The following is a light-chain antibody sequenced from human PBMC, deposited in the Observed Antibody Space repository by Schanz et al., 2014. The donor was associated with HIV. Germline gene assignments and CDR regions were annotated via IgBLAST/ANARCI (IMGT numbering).Light chain of an antibody. Sequence: QSVLTQPPSASGTPGQRVTISCSGSSSNIGSNTVNWYQQLPGTAPKLLIYNNNIRPSGVPDRFSASKSGTSASLAITGLQSEDEADYYCAVWDDNLKGHVFGGGTKLTVL. J-gene: IGLJ2*01. CDR2: NNN. CDR1: SSNIGSNT. V-gene: IGLV1-44*01. CDR3: AVWDDNLKGHV.